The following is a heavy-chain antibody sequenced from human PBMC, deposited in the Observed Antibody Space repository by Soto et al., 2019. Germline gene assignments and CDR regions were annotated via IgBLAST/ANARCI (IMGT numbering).Heavy chain of an antibody. CDR2: ISNSGST. D-gene: IGHD5-18*01. CDR3: ATESGSTYGYFDH. CDR1: GGSVTSDEDY. Sequence: SETLSLTCTVAGGSVTSDEDYWTWIRQSPGKGLEWIGYISNSGSTGYNPSLKTRLSMSVDRSKNQFTLRLTSVTAADTAVYFCATESGSTYGYFDHWGQGTQVTVSS. J-gene: IGHJ4*02. V-gene: IGHV4-30-4*01.